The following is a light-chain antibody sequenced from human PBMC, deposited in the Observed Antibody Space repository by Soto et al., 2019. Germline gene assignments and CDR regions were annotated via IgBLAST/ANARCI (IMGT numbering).Light chain of an antibody. J-gene: IGKJ5*01. CDR1: QSVSSY. CDR3: QQRSHWPS. V-gene: IGKV3-11*01. CDR2: DAS. Sequence: EIVLTQSPATLSLSPGERATLSCRASQSVSSYLAWYQQKPGQAPRLLIYDASHRATGIPARFSGSGSGTDFTLTISSLAPEDFAVYYCQQRSHWPSFGQGTRLKIK.